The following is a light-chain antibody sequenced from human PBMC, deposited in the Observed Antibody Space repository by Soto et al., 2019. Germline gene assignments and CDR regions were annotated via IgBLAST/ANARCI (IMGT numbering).Light chain of an antibody. CDR3: TSYTTRTALV. Sequence: QSALTQPPSVSGSPGQSVTISCIGTSSDIRSYNRVSWYQQSPGTAPKLIIYEVTTRPSGVAGRFSGSKSGNTASLTISGLQAEDEADYYCTSYTTRTALVFGGGTKLTVL. J-gene: IGLJ3*02. CDR2: EVT. CDR1: SSDIRSYNR. V-gene: IGLV2-18*02.